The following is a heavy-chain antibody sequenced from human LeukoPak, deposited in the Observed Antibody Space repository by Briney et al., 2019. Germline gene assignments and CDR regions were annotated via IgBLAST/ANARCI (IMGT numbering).Heavy chain of an antibody. Sequence: GASVKVSCKASGGTFSSYAISWVRQAPGQGLEWITFINPNSGGTHYAQNFQGRVTVTRDTSISTVYLEMIRLRSDDTAVYYCARKGRIYGDYDYWGRGTLVTVSS. CDR1: GGTFSSYA. CDR2: INPNSGGT. J-gene: IGHJ4*02. V-gene: IGHV1-2*02. CDR3: ARKGRIYGDYDY. D-gene: IGHD4-17*01.